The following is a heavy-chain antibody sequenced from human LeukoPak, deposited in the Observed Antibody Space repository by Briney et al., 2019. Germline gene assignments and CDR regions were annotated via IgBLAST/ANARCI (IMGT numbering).Heavy chain of an antibody. Sequence: GGSLRLSCAASGFTFTNYALSGVRQAPGKGLEWVSTVSGSAYSTYYADSVKGRFTVFRDNSKNTVDLQMNSLRAEDTAVYYCARYSLSSSKYYYYYMDVWGKGTTVTVSS. CDR1: GFTFTNYA. CDR3: ARYSLSSSKYYYYYMDV. CDR2: VSGSAYST. V-gene: IGHV3-23*01. J-gene: IGHJ6*03. D-gene: IGHD5/OR15-5a*01.